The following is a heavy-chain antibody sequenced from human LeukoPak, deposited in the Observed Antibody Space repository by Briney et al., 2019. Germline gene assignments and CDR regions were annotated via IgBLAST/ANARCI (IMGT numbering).Heavy chain of an antibody. J-gene: IGHJ4*02. CDR1: GGSISSSSYY. Sequence: SETLSPTCTVSGGSISSSSYYWGWIRQPPGKGLEWIGSIYYSGSTYYNPSLKSRVTISVATSKNQFSLKLSSVTAADTAVYYCARHKAQVTMVRGVLTTYYFDYWGQGTLVTVSS. CDR3: ARHKAQVTMVRGVLTTYYFDY. CDR2: IYYSGST. V-gene: IGHV4-39*01. D-gene: IGHD3-10*01.